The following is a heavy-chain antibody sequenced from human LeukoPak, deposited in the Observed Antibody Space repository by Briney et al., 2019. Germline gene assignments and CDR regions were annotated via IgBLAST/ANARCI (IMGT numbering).Heavy chain of an antibody. CDR1: GFTFSSYS. Sequence: GGSRRLSCAASGFTFSSYSMNWVRQAPGKGLEWVSSISSSSSYIYYADSVKGRFTISRDNAKNSLYLQMNSLRAEDTAVYYCARDHSSSSPLDYWGQGTLVTVSS. J-gene: IGHJ4*02. D-gene: IGHD6-6*01. CDR3: ARDHSSSSPLDY. CDR2: ISSSSSYI. V-gene: IGHV3-21*01.